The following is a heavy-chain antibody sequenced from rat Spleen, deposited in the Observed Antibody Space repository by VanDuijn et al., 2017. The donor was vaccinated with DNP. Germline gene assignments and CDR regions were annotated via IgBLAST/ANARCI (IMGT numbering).Heavy chain of an antibody. J-gene: IGHJ2*01. CDR1: GLTFSNYA. CDR3: IKGGYYYFDY. V-gene: IGHV5S23*01. CDR2: ITNSGSDT. Sequence: EVQLVESGGGLVQPGRSLKLSCAASGLTFSNYAMAWVRQAPTKGLEWVASITNSGSDTKYRDSVKGRFTISRDNAENTVYLQMNSLRSEDTATYYCIKGGYYYFDYWGQGVMVTVSS. D-gene: IGHD2-5*01.